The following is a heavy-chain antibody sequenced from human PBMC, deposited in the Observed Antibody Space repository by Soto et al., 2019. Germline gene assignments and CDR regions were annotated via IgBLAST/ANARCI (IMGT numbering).Heavy chain of an antibody. CDR1: GGSFSCYY. V-gene: IGHV4-34*01. Sequence: SETPSVTCAVYGGSFSCYYWSWIRQPPGKGLEWIGEINHSGSTNYNPSLKSRVTISVDTSKNQFSLKLSSVTAADTAVYYCGRGRVPRGWLGGYYYYGMDVWGQGTTVTVSS. CDR2: INHSGST. D-gene: IGHD2-15*01. CDR3: GRGRVPRGWLGGYYYYGMDV. J-gene: IGHJ6*02.